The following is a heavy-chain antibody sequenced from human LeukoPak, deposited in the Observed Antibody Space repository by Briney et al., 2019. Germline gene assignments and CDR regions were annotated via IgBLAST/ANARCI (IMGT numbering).Heavy chain of an antibody. V-gene: IGHV4-59*01. J-gene: IGHJ4*02. D-gene: IGHD4-17*01. CDR3: ARQMLTTVSPFDY. Sequence: SETLSLTCTVSGDSISGYYWSWIRQPPGKGLEWIGYIYYSGSTKYNPSLKSRVTISVDTSKNQFSLKLSSVTAADTAVYYCARQMLTTVSPFDYWGQGALVTVSS. CDR1: GDSISGYY. CDR2: IYYSGST.